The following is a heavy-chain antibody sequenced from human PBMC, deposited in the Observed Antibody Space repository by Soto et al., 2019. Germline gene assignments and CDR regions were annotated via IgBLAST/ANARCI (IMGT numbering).Heavy chain of an antibody. V-gene: IGHV1-2*04. D-gene: IGHD6-19*01. Sequence: ASVKVSCKASGYPFTGYYMHWVRQAPGQGLEWMGWINPNSGGTNYAQKFQGWVTMTRDTSISTAYMELSRLRSDDTAVYYCARETRIAVAGTPWFDPWGQGTLVTVSS. J-gene: IGHJ5*02. CDR1: GYPFTGYY. CDR2: INPNSGGT. CDR3: ARETRIAVAGTPWFDP.